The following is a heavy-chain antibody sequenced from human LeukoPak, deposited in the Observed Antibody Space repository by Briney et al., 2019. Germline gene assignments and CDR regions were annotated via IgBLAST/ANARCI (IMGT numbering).Heavy chain of an antibody. CDR3: ARSKGFLWFFDV. D-gene: IGHD4-11*01. CDR2: INPNSGGT. CDR1: GYTFTGYY. J-gene: IGHJ2*01. V-gene: IGHV1-2*02. Sequence: ASVKVSCKASGYTFTGYYMHWVRQAPGQGLEWMGWINPNSGGTNYAQTFQGRVTMTRDTSISTAYMELSSLRCDDTALYYCARSKGFLWFFDVWGRGTLVTVSS.